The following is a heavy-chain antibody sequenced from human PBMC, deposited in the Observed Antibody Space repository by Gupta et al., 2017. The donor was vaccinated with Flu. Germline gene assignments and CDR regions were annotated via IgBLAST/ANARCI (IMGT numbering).Heavy chain of an antibody. J-gene: IGHJ4*02. Sequence: QVQLVESGGGVVQPGRSLRLSSAASGFTFSSYGLNWVRPAPGQGLEWVAVISYDGSNKYYADSVKGRFTISRDNSKNTLYLQMNSLRAEDTAVYYCANAGPEAMSPFRSSLAGFDYWGQGTLVTVSS. V-gene: IGHV3-30*18. CDR3: ANAGPEAMSPFRSSLAGFDY. CDR2: ISYDGSNK. D-gene: IGHD5-18*01. CDR1: GFTFSSYG.